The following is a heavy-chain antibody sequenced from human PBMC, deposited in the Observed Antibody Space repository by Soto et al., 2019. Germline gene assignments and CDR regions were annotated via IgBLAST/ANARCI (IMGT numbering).Heavy chain of an antibody. Sequence: LSLTCAVSGGSISSGGYSWSWIRQPPGKGLEWIGYIYHSGSTYYNPSLKSRVTISVDRSKNQFSLKLSSVTAADTAVYYCARGGRGYSYGSFDYWGQGTLVTVSS. D-gene: IGHD5-18*01. V-gene: IGHV4-30-2*01. CDR1: GGSISSGGYS. CDR3: ARGGRGYSYGSFDY. CDR2: IYHSGST. J-gene: IGHJ4*02.